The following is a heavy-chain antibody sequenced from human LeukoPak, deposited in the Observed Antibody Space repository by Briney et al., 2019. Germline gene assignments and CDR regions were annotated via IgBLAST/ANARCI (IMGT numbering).Heavy chain of an antibody. CDR2: ISSSSCYI. CDR3: ARAWRIAAPGTLSY. V-gene: IGHV3-21*01. Sequence: GGSLRLSCAASGFTFSSYSMNGVRQARGKGVEGVSSISSSSCYIYYADSVKGRFTISRDNAKKSLYLQMNSLRAEDTAVYYCARAWRIAAPGTLSYWGQGSLVTVSS. D-gene: IGHD6-13*01. CDR1: GFTFSSYS. J-gene: IGHJ4*02.